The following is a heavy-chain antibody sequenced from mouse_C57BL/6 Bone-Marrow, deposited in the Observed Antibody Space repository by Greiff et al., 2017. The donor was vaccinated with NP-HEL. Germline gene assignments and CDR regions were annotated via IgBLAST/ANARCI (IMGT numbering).Heavy chain of an antibody. V-gene: IGHV8-12*01. J-gene: IGHJ1*03. Sequence: QVTLKVSGPGLLQSSQTLSLTCSFSGFSLSTSGMGVSWIRQPSGKGLEWMAHIYWDDDKRYNPSLKSRPTISKDTSRNQVFRKITSVDTADTATYYCARRGYHWYFDVWGTGTTVTVSS. CDR2: IYWDDDK. CDR1: GFSLSTSGMG. D-gene: IGHD2-12*01. CDR3: ARRGYHWYFDV.